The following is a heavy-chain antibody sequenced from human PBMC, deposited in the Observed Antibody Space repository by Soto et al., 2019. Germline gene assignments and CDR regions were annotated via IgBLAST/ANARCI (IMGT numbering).Heavy chain of an antibody. J-gene: IGHJ4*01. D-gene: IGHD3-10*01. CDR3: TGLWFGEIYNY. Sequence: EVELVESGGGLVKPGGSLTLSCVASGFSFKNAWMNWVRQAPGQGLEWVGRIKNKNDGGTTDYAAFVKGRFTISRDASENTLYLHMNGLKTEDTGVYFCTGLWFGEIYNYWGQGSLVTVSS. V-gene: IGHV3-15*07. CDR1: GFSFKNAW. CDR2: IKNKNDGGTT.